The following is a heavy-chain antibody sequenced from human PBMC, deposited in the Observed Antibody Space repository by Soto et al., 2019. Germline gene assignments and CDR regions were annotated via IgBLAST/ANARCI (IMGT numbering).Heavy chain of an antibody. D-gene: IGHD3-3*01. Sequence: GGSLRLSCGASGFTFNDYNMNWVRQAPGKGLEWVSYISTSSGTIYYADSVKGRFTISRDNAKNSLFLQMNSLRDEDTAVYYCARRGSGFLEWLFDAFGIWGRGTMVTVSS. J-gene: IGHJ3*02. CDR2: ISTSSGTI. CDR3: ARRGSGFLEWLFDAFGI. V-gene: IGHV3-48*02. CDR1: GFTFNDYN.